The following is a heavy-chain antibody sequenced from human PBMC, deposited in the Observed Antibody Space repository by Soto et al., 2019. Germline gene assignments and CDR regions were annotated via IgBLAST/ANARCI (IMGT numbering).Heavy chain of an antibody. J-gene: IGHJ6*02. CDR2: IYYSGST. Sequence: SETLSLTCTVSGGSISSYYWSWIRQPPGKGLEWIGYIYYSGSTNYNPSLKSRVTISVDTSKNQFSLKLSSVTAADTAVYYCARGVLWDIAVAGTENYYYGMDVWGQGTTVTVSS. D-gene: IGHD6-19*01. CDR1: GGSISSYY. CDR3: ARGVLWDIAVAGTENYYYGMDV. V-gene: IGHV4-59*01.